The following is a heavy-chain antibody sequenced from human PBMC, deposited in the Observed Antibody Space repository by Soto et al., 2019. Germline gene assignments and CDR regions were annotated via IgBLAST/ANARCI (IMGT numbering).Heavy chain of an antibody. J-gene: IGHJ6*02. Sequence: QVQLVESGGGVVQPGRSLRLSCAASGFTFSSYGMHGVRQAPGKGLEWVAVIWYDGSNKYYADSVKGRFTISRDNSKNTLYLQMNSLRAEDTAVYYCARDQPLWLRRLYYGMDVWGQGTTVTVSS. CDR1: GFTFSSYG. CDR2: IWYDGSNK. D-gene: IGHD5-18*01. CDR3: ARDQPLWLRRLYYGMDV. V-gene: IGHV3-33*01.